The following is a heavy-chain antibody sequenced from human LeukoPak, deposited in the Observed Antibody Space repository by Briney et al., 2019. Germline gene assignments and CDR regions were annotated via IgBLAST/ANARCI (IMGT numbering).Heavy chain of an antibody. CDR2: IKQDGSEK. V-gene: IGHV3-7*01. D-gene: IGHD3-3*01. Sequence: PGGSLRLSCAASGFTVSSNYMSWVRQVPGKGLEWVANIKQDGSEKYYVDSVKGRFTISRDNAKNSLYLQMNSLRAEDTAVYYCARVATYYDFWSGSHFDYWGQGTLVTVSS. J-gene: IGHJ4*02. CDR1: GFTVSSNY. CDR3: ARVATYYDFWSGSHFDY.